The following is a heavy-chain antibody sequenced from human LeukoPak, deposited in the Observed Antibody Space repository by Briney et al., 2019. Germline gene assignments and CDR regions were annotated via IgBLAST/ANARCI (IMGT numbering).Heavy chain of an antibody. CDR2: INQDGSEK. CDR1: GFTFSSYW. V-gene: IGHV3-7*01. CDR3: ARDVFTTYDTGGGYFDY. J-gene: IGHJ4*02. Sequence: GGSLRLSCAGSGFTFSSYWMTWVRQAPGKGPEWVANINQDGSEKYYVDSVKGRFTISRDNAKNALYLQMNSLRAEDTAVYYCARDVFTTYDTGGGYFDYWGQGTLVTVSS. D-gene: IGHD3-22*01.